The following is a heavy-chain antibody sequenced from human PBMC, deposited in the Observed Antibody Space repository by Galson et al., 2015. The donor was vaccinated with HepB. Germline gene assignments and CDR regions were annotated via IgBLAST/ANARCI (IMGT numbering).Heavy chain of an antibody. CDR2: ISYDGSNK. Sequence: SLRLSCAASGFTFSRYAIHWVRQAPGKGLGWVAVISYDGSNKYYADSVKGRFTISRDNSKNTLYLQMNSLRAEDTAVYYCAKDGYYYGSGSYSNYYYYGMDVWGQGTTVTVSS. CDR3: AKDGYYYGSGSYSNYYYYGMDV. CDR1: GFTFSRYA. V-gene: IGHV3-30*04. D-gene: IGHD3-10*01. J-gene: IGHJ6*02.